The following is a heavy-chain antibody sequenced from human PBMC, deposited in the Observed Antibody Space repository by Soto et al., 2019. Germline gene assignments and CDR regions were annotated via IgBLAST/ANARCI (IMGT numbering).Heavy chain of an antibody. J-gene: IGHJ5*02. CDR2: IYWNDDN. CDR1: GFSLTTPGAG. Sequence: QITLKESGPTLVKPTQTLTLTCTFSGFSLTTPGAGVGWIRQPPGKALEWRALIYWNDDNRYSPSLKSRLNITKDTSKNQVVLIMANMDPVDTATYFCAHRGYGDYPRDNWFDPWGQGGPVIVSS. V-gene: IGHV2-5*01. CDR3: AHRGYGDYPRDNWFDP. D-gene: IGHD4-17*01.